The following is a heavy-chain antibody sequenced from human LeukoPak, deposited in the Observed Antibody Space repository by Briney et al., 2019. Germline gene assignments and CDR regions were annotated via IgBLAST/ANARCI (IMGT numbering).Heavy chain of an antibody. V-gene: IGHV3-53*01. D-gene: IGHD2-15*01. CDR3: ARDRHCSGGSCSGL. CDR1: GLTVSNNY. CDR2: IYSGGST. J-gene: IGHJ4*01. Sequence: PRGSQRLTCAASGLTVSNNYMKWVRQAPGKGLEWVSLIYSGGSTYYADSVKGRFTISRDNPKNTVYLQMHNLRAEDTAVYYCARDRHCSGGSCSGLWGPGALLSVSS.